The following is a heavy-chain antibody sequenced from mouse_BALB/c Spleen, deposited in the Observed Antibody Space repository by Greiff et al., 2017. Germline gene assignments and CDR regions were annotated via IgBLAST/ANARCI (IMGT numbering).Heavy chain of an antibody. V-gene: IGHV5-9-3*01. CDR1: GFTFSSYA. Sequence: EVKLVESGGGLVKPGGSLKLSCAASGFTFSSYAMSWVRQTPEKRLEWVATISSGGSYTYYPDSVKGRFTISRDNAKNTLYLQMSSLRSEDTAMYYGARLNYGAPDYWGQGTSVTVSS. J-gene: IGHJ4*01. CDR3: ARLNYGAPDY. D-gene: IGHD1-1*02. CDR2: ISSGGSYT.